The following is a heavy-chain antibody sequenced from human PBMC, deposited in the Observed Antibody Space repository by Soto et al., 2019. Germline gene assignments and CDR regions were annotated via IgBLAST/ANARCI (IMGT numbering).Heavy chain of an antibody. CDR3: ANLDCGGDCYSDY. CDR2: ISGSGGST. V-gene: IGHV3-23*01. J-gene: IGHJ4*02. CDR1: GFTFSSYA. Sequence: VGSLRLSCAASGFTFSSYAMSWVRQAPGKGLEWVSAISGSGGSTYYADSVKGRFTISRDNSKNTLYLQMNSLRAEDTAVYYCANLDCGGDCYSDYWGQGTLVTVSS. D-gene: IGHD2-21*02.